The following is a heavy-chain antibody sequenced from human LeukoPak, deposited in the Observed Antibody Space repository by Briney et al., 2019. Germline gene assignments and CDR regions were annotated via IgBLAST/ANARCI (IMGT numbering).Heavy chain of an antibody. J-gene: IGHJ6*02. V-gene: IGHV7-4-1*02. CDR3: ARVLYSSSWPYYYGMDV. CDR1: GYTFTSYA. D-gene: IGHD6-13*01. Sequence: GASVKVSCKASGYTFTSYAMNWVRQAPGQGLEWMGWINTNTVNPTYAQGFTGRFVFSLDTSVSTTYLQISSLKAEDTAVYYCARVLYSSSWPYYYGMDVWGQGTTVTVSS. CDR2: INTNTVNP.